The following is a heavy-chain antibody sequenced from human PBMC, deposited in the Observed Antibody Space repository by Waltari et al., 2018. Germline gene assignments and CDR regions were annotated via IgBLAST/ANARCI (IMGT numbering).Heavy chain of an antibody. Sequence: QVQLVQSGAEVKKPGSSEKVACKASGGTFRSSTRSWVRQAPGQGLEWMGGIIPIFGTANSAQKFQGRVTITADESTSTAYMELSSLRSEDTAVYYCARDPRGGNWFDPWGQGTLVTVSS. V-gene: IGHV1-69*01. J-gene: IGHJ5*02. D-gene: IGHD3-10*01. CDR3: ARDPRGGNWFDP. CDR2: IIPIFGTA. CDR1: GGTFRSST.